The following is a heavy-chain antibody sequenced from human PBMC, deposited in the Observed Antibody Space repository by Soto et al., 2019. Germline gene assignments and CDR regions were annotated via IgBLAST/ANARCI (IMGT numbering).Heavy chain of an antibody. CDR2: INHSGGT. D-gene: IGHD4-17*01. V-gene: IGHV4-34*01. Sequence: SETLSLTCAVYGGSFSGYYWTWIRQPPGTGLEWIGEINHSGGTYYNPSLLGRITISVDTSKNQFSLLLTSVTVADTAVYFCARHSYGDYGGPDQWGQGTLVTVSS. CDR3: ARHSYGDYGGPDQ. CDR1: GGSFSGYY. J-gene: IGHJ4*02.